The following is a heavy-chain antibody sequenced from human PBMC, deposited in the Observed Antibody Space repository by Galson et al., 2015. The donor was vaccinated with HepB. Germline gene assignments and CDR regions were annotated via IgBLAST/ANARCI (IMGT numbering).Heavy chain of an antibody. CDR3: ATYGSGNYKYYYYDMDV. CDR1: GFTFSDYY. Sequence: SLRLSCAASGFTFSDYYMSWIRQAPGKGLEWVSYMSSSSGYTNYADSVKGRFTISRDNAKNSLYLQMNNLRAEDTAVYYCATYGSGNYKYYYYDMDVRGQGTTVTVSS. V-gene: IGHV3-11*03. CDR2: MSSSSGYT. D-gene: IGHD3-10*01. J-gene: IGHJ6*02.